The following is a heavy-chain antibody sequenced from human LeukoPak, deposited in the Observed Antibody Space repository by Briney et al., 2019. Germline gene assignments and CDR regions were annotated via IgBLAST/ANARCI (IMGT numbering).Heavy chain of an antibody. V-gene: IGHV3-7*01. CDR2: IRQDGGEK. Sequence: GGSLRLSCAVCGFTFTDYWMNWVRQAPGKGLEWVASIRQDGGEKYYVDSVKGRFTISRDNAKNSPYLQMSSLRAEDTAVYYCARDGTAPGLYFDLWGQGTLVAVSS. D-gene: IGHD6-13*01. CDR3: ARDGTAPGLYFDL. CDR1: GFTFTDYW. J-gene: IGHJ4*01.